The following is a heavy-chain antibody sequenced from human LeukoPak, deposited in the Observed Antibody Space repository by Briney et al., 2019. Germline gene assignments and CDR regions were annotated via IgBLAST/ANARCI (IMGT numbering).Heavy chain of an antibody. Sequence: SVKVSCKASGGTFSIYAVSWGRQGPGQGRGWMGRIIPILGIANYAQEFQGRGTITADKSTSKAYMELSSLRSEDTAVYYCAREMQLVNNWFDPWGQGTLVTVSS. V-gene: IGHV1-69*04. CDR2: IIPILGIA. J-gene: IGHJ5*02. CDR3: AREMQLVNNWFDP. D-gene: IGHD6-13*01. CDR1: GGTFSIYA.